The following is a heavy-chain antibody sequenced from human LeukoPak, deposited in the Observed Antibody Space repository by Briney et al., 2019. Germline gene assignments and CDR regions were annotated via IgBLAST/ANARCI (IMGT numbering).Heavy chain of an antibody. CDR1: GGSISGDSDY. D-gene: IGHD1-1*01. Sequence: SETLSLTCAVSGGSISGDSDYWSWIRQPAGKGLEWIGRIYSGSTDYNPSLRSRLTISVDTSKNQFSLKLSSVTAADTAVYYCARGRVSGTTLYFDYWGQGTLFTVSS. J-gene: IGHJ4*02. CDR3: ARGRVSGTTLYFDY. CDR2: IYSGST. V-gene: IGHV4-61*02.